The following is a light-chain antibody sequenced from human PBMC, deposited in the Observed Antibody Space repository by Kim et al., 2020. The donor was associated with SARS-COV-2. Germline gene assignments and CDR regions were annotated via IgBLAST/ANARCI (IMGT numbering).Light chain of an antibody. J-gene: IGLJ3*02. Sequence: QAGLTQPPSVSKGLRQTATLTCTGNSNNVGYQGVAWLQQNQGHPPKLVSYRDNNRPSGISERFSASRSGNTASLTITGLQPEDEADYYCSSWDTSLSAWVFGGGTKLTVL. CDR2: RDN. CDR3: SSWDTSLSAWV. CDR1: SNNVGYQG. V-gene: IGLV10-54*01.